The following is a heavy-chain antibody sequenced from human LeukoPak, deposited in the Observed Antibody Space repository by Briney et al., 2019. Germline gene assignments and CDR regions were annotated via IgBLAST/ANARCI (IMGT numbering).Heavy chain of an antibody. Sequence: GGSLRLSCAVSGITFNDAWLTWVRQAPGKGLEWVGRIRSKADGGTADYAAPVKGRFTISRDNSKNTLYLQMNSLRAEDTAVYYCAKSDYDFWSALDYWGQGTLVTVSS. CDR3: AKSDYDFWSALDY. D-gene: IGHD3-3*01. CDR1: GITFNDAW. J-gene: IGHJ4*02. V-gene: IGHV3-15*01. CDR2: IRSKADGGTA.